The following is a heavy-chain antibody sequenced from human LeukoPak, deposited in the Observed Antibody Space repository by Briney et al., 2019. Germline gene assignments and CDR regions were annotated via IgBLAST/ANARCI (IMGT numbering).Heavy chain of an antibody. D-gene: IGHD1-26*01. CDR2: IYYSGST. CDR3: ARAGGSSSNWFDP. V-gene: IGHV4-59*01. CDR1: GGSISSYY. Sequence: SETLSLTCTVSGGSISSYYWSWIRQPPGKGLEWIGYIYYSGSTNYNPSLKSRVTISVDTSKNQFSLKLSSVTAADTAVYYCARAGGSSSNWFDPWGQGTLVTVSS. J-gene: IGHJ5*02.